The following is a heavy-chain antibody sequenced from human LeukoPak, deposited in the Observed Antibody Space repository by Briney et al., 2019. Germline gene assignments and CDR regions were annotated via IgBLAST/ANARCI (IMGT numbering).Heavy chain of an antibody. J-gene: IGHJ4*02. V-gene: IGHV3-23*01. CDR2: ISGSGGST. CDR3: AKYSSSWYLTGYFDY. CDR1: GFTFSSYA. D-gene: IGHD6-13*01. Sequence: GGSLRLSCAASGFTFSSYAMSWVRQAPGKGLEWVSAISGSGGSTYYADSVKGRFTISRDNSKNKLYLQMNSLRVEDTAVYYCAKYSSSWYLTGYFDYWGQGTLVTVSS.